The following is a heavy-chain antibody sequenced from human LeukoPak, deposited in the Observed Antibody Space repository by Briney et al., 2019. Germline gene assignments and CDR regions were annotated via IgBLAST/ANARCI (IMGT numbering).Heavy chain of an antibody. CDR2: ISGSGGST. D-gene: IGHD6-6*01. J-gene: IGHJ4*02. CDR1: GFTFSSYA. Sequence: PGGSLRLSCAASGFTFSSYAISWVRQAPGKGLEWVSAISGSGGSTYYADSVKGRFTISRDNSKNTLYLQMNSLRAEDTAVYYCASYFPSSSSSHFDYWGQGTLVTVSS. V-gene: IGHV3-23*01. CDR3: ASYFPSSSSSHFDY.